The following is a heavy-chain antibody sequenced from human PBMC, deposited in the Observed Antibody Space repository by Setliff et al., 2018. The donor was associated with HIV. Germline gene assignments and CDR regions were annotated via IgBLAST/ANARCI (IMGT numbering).Heavy chain of an antibody. Sequence: GASVKVSCKASGGTFRSYGISWVRQAPGQGLEWVGGVIPMFPTVNYAQRFQGRVTITADESTSTAYMELSSLRAEDTALYYCAKDLHYASPGYYYYYYMDVWGKGTTVTVSS. J-gene: IGHJ6*03. CDR1: GGTFRSYG. D-gene: IGHD2-2*01. CDR3: AKDLHYASPGYYYYYYMDV. CDR2: VIPMFPTV. V-gene: IGHV1-69*13.